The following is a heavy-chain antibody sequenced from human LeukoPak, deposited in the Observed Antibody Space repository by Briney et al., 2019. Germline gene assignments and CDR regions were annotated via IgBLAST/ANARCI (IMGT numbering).Heavy chain of an antibody. Sequence: SETLSLTCTVSGGSISSYYWTWFRQPPGKGLEWIGYISYSGSTNYNPSLKSRVTISVDTSKNQFSLKLSSVTAADTAVYYCAGSYSSTWYGDFHHWGQGTLVTVSS. CDR1: GGSISSYY. J-gene: IGHJ1*01. V-gene: IGHV4-59*01. CDR2: ISYSGST. CDR3: AGSYSSTWYGDFHH. D-gene: IGHD6-13*01.